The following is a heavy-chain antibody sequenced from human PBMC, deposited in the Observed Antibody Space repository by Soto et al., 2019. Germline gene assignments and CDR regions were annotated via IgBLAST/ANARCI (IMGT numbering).Heavy chain of an antibody. CDR1: GDTFNTNT. CDR2: VVPSLSLV. D-gene: IGHD2-21*01. V-gene: IGHV1-69*02. J-gene: IGHJ3*01. CDR3: AVGIDASGDIFAV. Sequence: QVQLVQSGAEMTKPGSSVKVSCMASGDTFNTNTFTWLRQAPGQGLEWMGRVVPSLSLVNYAQTFQDRVTITADKSTSTVYMDLSSLRSKDTAVYYCAVGIDASGDIFAVWGQGTTVSVS.